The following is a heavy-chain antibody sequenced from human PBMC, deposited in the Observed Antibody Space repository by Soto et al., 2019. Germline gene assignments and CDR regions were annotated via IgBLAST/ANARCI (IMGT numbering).Heavy chain of an antibody. CDR2: ISSSSSYI. CDR1: GFTFSSYS. CDR3: ARVSSHAHAFDI. J-gene: IGHJ3*02. V-gene: IGHV3-21*01. Sequence: EVQLVESGGGLVKPGGSLRLSCAASGFTFSSYSMNWVRQAPGKGLEWVSSISSSSSYIYYADSVKGRFTISRDNAKNSLYLQMNSLRAEDTAVYYCARVSSHAHAFDIWGQGTMVTVSS. D-gene: IGHD2-8*01.